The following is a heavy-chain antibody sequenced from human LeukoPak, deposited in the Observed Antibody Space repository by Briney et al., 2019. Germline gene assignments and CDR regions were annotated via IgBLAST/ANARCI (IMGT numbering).Heavy chain of an antibody. J-gene: IGHJ4*02. V-gene: IGHV3-74*01. D-gene: IGHD3-10*01. Sequence: PGGSLRLSCAASGFTFSSSWMHWVRQVPGKGLVWVSDINSDGSTTNYGDSVKGRFTISRDNAKNTLYLQMNSLRAEGTAVYYCARGGSPFYWGQGSLVTVSS. CDR2: INSDGSTT. CDR3: ARGGSPFY. CDR1: GFTFSSSW.